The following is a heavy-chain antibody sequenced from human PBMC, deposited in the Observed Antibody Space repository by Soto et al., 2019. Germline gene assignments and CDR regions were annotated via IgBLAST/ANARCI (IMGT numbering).Heavy chain of an antibody. Sequence: QVKLVQSGAEVKKPGASVKVSCKASGYSFTSYGISWVRQAPGQGLEWMGWINAYNGNTNYAQKLQSRVTVTTDTSTTTAYMELRSLRSHDTVLYYCARFKPRSVDYWFRGTLVTVS. J-gene: IGHJ4*02. V-gene: IGHV1-18*01. CDR1: GYSFTSYG. CDR2: INAYNGNT. CDR3: ARFKPRSVDY.